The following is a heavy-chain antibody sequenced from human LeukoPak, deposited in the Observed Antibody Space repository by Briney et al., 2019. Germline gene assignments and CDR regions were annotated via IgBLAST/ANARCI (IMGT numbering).Heavy chain of an antibody. CDR2: IYYSGTT. Sequence: SETLSLTCTVSGGSMSSFYWSWIRQPPGKRLEWIGNIYYSGTTSYNPSLKGRVTISIDTSNNHFSLKVRSVTAGDTAMYYCARGWPDYYSMDIWGPGTTVTVSS. J-gene: IGHJ6*02. CDR3: ARGWPDYYSMDI. V-gene: IGHV4-59*01. D-gene: IGHD2-15*01. CDR1: GGSMSSFY.